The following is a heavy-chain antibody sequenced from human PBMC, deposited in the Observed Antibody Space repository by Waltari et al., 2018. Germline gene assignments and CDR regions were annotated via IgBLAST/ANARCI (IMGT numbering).Heavy chain of an antibody. CDR2: ISWDGGST. Sequence: EVQLVESGGVVVRPGGSLRLSCAASGFTFDDYTMPLVRQAPGNGLEWVSLISWDGGSTYYADSVKGRFTISRDNSKNSLYLQMNSLRGEDTAFYYCAKDGGYCSGGSCYGYYFDYWGQGTLVTVSS. V-gene: IGHV3-43*01. D-gene: IGHD2-15*01. CDR3: AKDGGYCSGGSCYGYYFDY. J-gene: IGHJ4*02. CDR1: GFTFDDYT.